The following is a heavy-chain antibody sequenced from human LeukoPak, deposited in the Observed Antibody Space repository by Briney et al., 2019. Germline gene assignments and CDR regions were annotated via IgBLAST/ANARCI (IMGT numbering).Heavy chain of an antibody. CDR3: ARDNGAAAGLGGYYYGMDV. Sequence: GGSLRLSCAASGFTFSRYEMNWVRQAPGKGLEWVSYISSSGSTIYYADSVKGRFTSSRDNAKNSLYLQMNSLRAEDTAVYYCARDNGAAAGLGGYYYGMDVWAKGTTVTVSS. J-gene: IGHJ6*04. CDR1: GFTFSRYE. CDR2: ISSSGSTI. V-gene: IGHV3-48*03. D-gene: IGHD6-13*01.